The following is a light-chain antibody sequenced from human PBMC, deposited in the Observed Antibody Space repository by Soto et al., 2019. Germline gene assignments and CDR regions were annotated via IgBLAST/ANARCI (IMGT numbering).Light chain of an antibody. Sequence: DIQMTQSPPTLSASVGDRVTISCRASQSITGWLAWFQQKPGKAPKLLISKASKLESGVPSRFRGSGSGTDFTLTISGLQPDDFATYYCQQYNPYSPWTFGQGTKVDIK. V-gene: IGKV1-5*03. CDR3: QQYNPYSPWT. CDR2: KAS. J-gene: IGKJ1*01. CDR1: QSITGW.